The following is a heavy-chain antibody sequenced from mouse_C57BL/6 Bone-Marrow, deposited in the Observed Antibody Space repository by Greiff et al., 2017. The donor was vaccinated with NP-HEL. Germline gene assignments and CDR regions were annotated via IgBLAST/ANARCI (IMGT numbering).Heavy chain of an antibody. V-gene: IGHV1-15*01. CDR2: IDPETGGT. CDR3: TCYYGSSRDY. J-gene: IGHJ2*01. Sequence: VQLQQSGAELVRPGASVTLSCKASGYTFTDYEMHWVKQTPVHGLEWIGAIDPETGGTAYNQKFKGKAILTADKSSSTAYMELRSLTSEDSAVYYCTCYYGSSRDYWGQGTTLTVSS. CDR1: GYTFTDYE. D-gene: IGHD1-1*01.